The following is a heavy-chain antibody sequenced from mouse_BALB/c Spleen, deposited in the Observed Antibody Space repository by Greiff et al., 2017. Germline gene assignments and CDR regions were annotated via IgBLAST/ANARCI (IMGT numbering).Heavy chain of an antibody. CDR1: GFSLTSYG. CDR3: ARETTVGYWYFDV. Sequence: VKLVESGPGLVAPSQSLSITCTVSGFSLTSYGVHWVRQTPGKGLEWLGVIWAGGSTNYNSALMSRLSISKDNSKSQVFLKMNSLQTDDTAMYYCARETTVGYWYFDVWGAGTTVTVSS. J-gene: IGHJ1*01. D-gene: IGHD1-1*01. CDR2: IWAGGST. V-gene: IGHV2-9*02.